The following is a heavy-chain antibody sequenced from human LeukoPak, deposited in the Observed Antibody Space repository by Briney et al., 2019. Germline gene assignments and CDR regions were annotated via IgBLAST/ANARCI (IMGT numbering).Heavy chain of an antibody. V-gene: IGHV4-34*01. CDR2: INHSGST. J-gene: IGHJ6*03. CDR3: ARQVRNIVVVPAATALLYYYYMDV. CDR1: GGSFSGYY. Sequence: SSETLSLTCAVYGGSFSGYYWSWIRQPPGKGLEWIGEINHSGSTNYNPSLKSRVTISVDTSKNQFSLKLSSVTAADTAVYYCARQVRNIVVVPAATALLYYYYMDVWGKGTTVTISS. D-gene: IGHD2-2*01.